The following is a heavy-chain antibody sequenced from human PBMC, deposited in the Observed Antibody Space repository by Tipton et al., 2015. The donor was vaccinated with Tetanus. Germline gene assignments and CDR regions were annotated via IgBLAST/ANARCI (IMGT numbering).Heavy chain of an antibody. J-gene: IGHJ5*02. V-gene: IGHV4-59*01. CDR2: IYYSGST. CDR3: ARAVQDGRYCSGGSCALRDWFDP. CDR1: GGSISSYY. Sequence: TLSLTCTVSGGSISSYYWSWIRQPPGKGLEWIGYIYYSGSTNYNPSLKSRVTISVDTSKNQFSLKLSSVTAADTAGYYCARAVQDGRYCSGGSCALRDWFDPWGQGTLVTVSS. D-gene: IGHD2-15*01.